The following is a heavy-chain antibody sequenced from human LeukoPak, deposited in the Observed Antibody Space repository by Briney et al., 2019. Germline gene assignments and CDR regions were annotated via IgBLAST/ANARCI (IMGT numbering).Heavy chain of an antibody. D-gene: IGHD5-12*01. CDR2: ISGSGGST. J-gene: IGHJ3*02. CDR1: GFTFSSYA. V-gene: IGHV3-23*01. Sequence: QSGGSLRLSCAASGFTFSSYAMSWVRQAPGKGLEWVSAISGSGGSTYYADSVKGRFTISRDNSKNTLYLQMNSLRAEDTAVYYCAKAQRYHGGYSGPDAFDIWGQGTMVTVSS. CDR3: AKAQRYHGGYSGPDAFDI.